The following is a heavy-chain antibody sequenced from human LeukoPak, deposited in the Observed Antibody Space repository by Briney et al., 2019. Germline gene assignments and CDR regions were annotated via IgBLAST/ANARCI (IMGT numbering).Heavy chain of an antibody. D-gene: IGHD6-13*01. Sequence: GGSLRLSCAASGFTFSSYSMNWVRQAPGKGLEWVAVISYDGGKKYYADSVKGRFTISRDNPKNTLYLQVNSLRAEDTAVYYCAKDPTKAGVLYYFDYWGQGTLVTVSS. CDR3: AKDPTKAGVLYYFDY. CDR2: ISYDGGKK. J-gene: IGHJ4*02. V-gene: IGHV3-30*18. CDR1: GFTFSSYS.